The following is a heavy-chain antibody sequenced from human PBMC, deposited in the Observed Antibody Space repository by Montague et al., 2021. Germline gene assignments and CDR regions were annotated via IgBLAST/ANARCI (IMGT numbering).Heavy chain of an antibody. V-gene: IGHV4-4*09. D-gene: IGHD3-16*01. Sequence: SETLSLTCAVSGGSISTYYWTWIRQSPGKGLEYIGYFAQSVASGASVSTNYHPSLRGRVTVSVDSSKNQVSLKMTSVTATDTGVYYCARGEGVVPAARFDFWGRGTLVTVFS. J-gene: IGHJ4*02. CDR3: ARGEGVVPAARFDF. CDR2: FAQSVASGASVST. CDR1: GGSISTYY.